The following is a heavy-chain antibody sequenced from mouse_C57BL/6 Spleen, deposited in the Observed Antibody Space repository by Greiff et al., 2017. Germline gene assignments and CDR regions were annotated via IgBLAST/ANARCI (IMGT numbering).Heavy chain of an antibody. CDR2: IDPSDSYT. D-gene: IGHD1-1*02. Sequence: VQLQQPGAELVKPGASVKLSCKTSGYTFTSYWMQWVKQRPGQGLEWIGEIDPSDSYTNYNQKFKGKATLTVDTSSSTAYMQLSSLTSEDSAVYYCARWWSYYFDYWGQGTTLTVSS. CDR1: GYTFTSYW. V-gene: IGHV1-50*01. J-gene: IGHJ2*01. CDR3: ARWWSYYFDY.